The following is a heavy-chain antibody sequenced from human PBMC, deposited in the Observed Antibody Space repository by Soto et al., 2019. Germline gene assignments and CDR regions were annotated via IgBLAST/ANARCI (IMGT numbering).Heavy chain of an antibody. V-gene: IGHV1-18*01. CDR1: GYTFTSYG. Sequence: GASVKVSCKASGYTFTSYGISWVRQASGQGLEWMGWISAYNGNTNYAQKLQGRVTMTTDTSTSTAYMELRSLRSDDTAVYYCGCITTRHYGMDVWGQGTTVNVSS. CDR3: GCITTRHYGMDV. J-gene: IGHJ6*02. D-gene: IGHD3-10*01. CDR2: ISAYNGNT.